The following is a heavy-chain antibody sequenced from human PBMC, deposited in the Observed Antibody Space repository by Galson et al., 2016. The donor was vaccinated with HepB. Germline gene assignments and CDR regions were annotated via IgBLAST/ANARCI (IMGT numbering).Heavy chain of an antibody. V-gene: IGHV3-72*01. Sequence: LRLSCAASGFTFTDYYMDWVRQAPGKGLEWIGRTSDKARSYTTEYAASVKGRFTISRDNSKKSMYLQMNSLKTEDTAVYYCAKSGVNTFGAFDVWGQGTMLTVPS. D-gene: IGHD3-3*02. CDR3: AKSGVNTFGAFDV. CDR1: GFTFTDYY. CDR2: TSDKARSYTT. J-gene: IGHJ3*01.